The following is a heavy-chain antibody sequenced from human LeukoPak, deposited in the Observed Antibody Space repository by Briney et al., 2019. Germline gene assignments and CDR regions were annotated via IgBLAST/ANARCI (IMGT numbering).Heavy chain of an antibody. V-gene: IGHV3-7*01. Sequence: GGSLRLSCAASGFTFTSYSMNWVRQAPGKGLEWVANIKQDGSEKYYVDSVKGRFTISRDNAKNTLYLQMNGLRVGDTAVYYCARDWGVVVVTAKPTPKNWFDPWGQGTLVTVP. CDR1: GFTFTSYS. D-gene: IGHD2-15*01. J-gene: IGHJ5*02. CDR2: IKQDGSEK. CDR3: ARDWGVVVVTAKPTPKNWFDP.